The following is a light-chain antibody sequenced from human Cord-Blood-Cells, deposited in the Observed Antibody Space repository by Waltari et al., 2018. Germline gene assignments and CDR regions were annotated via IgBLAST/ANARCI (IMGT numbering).Light chain of an antibody. CDR1: QCVLYSTNNKNY. Sequence: IVITQSPASLALSLGERATITGQSSQCVLYSTNNKNYLAWYQHKPEQPPKLLNYWSSTRESGVPDRFGGSGSGTDFTLTISSLQAEDVAVYYCQQYYSTPHTFGQGTKLEIK. CDR2: WSS. J-gene: IGKJ2*01. CDR3: QQYYSTPHT. V-gene: IGKV4-1*01.